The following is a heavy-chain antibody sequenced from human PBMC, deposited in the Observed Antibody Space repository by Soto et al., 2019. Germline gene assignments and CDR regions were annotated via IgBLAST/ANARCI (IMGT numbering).Heavy chain of an antibody. J-gene: IGHJ6*02. V-gene: IGHV3-23*01. Sequence: EVQLLESGGGLVQPGGSLRLSCAASGFTFSSYAMSWVRQAPGKGLEWVSAISGSGGSTYYADSVKGRFTISRDKSKNTLYLQMNSLRAEDTAVYYCANNAISYYYYYGMDVWGQGTTVTVSS. CDR3: ANNAISYYYYYGMDV. CDR2: ISGSGGST. CDR1: GFTFSSYA.